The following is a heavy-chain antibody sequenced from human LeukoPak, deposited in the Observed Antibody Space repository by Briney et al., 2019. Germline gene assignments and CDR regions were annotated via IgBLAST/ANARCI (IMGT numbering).Heavy chain of an antibody. J-gene: IGHJ4*02. CDR3: ARARRGYSYGPGNYFDY. CDR2: INHSGST. V-gene: IGHV4-34*01. D-gene: IGHD5-18*01. Sequence: SETLSLTCAVYGGSFSGYYWGWIRQPPGKGLEWIGEINHSGSTNYNPSLKSRVTISVDTSKNQFSLKLSSVTAADTAVYYCARARRGYSYGPGNYFDYWGQGALVTVSS. CDR1: GGSFSGYY.